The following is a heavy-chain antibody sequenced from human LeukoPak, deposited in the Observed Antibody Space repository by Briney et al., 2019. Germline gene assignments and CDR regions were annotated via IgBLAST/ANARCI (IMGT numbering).Heavy chain of an antibody. CDR3: AMSIAGRRDYFDY. CDR2: ISSSNTSR. J-gene: IGHJ4*02. Sequence: GGSLRLSCAASGLTFSVYSMNWVRQAPGKGLEWVSYISSSNTSRFYADSVKGRFTISRDNAKNSLYLQMNSLRAEDTAIYYCAMSIAGRRDYFDYWGQGTLATVSS. D-gene: IGHD6-6*01. V-gene: IGHV3-48*01. CDR1: GLTFSVYS.